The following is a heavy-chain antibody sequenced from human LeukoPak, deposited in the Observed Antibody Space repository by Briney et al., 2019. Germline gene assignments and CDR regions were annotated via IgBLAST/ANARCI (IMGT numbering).Heavy chain of an antibody. CDR2: ISGSGGST. D-gene: IGHD4-11*01. CDR3: ARVRVTTSSYYFDY. V-gene: IGHV3-23*01. CDR1: GFTFTSYA. J-gene: IGHJ4*02. Sequence: GGSLRLSCAASGFTFTSYAMSWVRQAPGKGLEWVSSISGSGGSTFYVDSVKGRFTISRDNSKNTLYLQMNSLRAEDTAVYYCARVRVTTSSYYFDYWGQGTLVTVSS.